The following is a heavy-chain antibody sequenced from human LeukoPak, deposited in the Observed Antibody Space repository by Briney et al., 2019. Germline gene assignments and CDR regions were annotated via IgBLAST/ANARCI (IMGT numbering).Heavy chain of an antibody. Sequence: SQTLSLTCTVSGGSISSGSYYWSWIRQPAGKGLEWIGRIYTSGSTNYNPSLKSRVTISVDTSKNQFSLKLSSVTAADTAVYYCGGGGGGYCSSTSCARGKIGYNYYYYMDVWGKGTTVTVSS. V-gene: IGHV4-61*02. CDR3: GGGGGGYCSSTSCARGKIGYNYYYYMDV. J-gene: IGHJ6*03. CDR2: IYTSGST. D-gene: IGHD2-2*01. CDR1: GGSISSGSYY.